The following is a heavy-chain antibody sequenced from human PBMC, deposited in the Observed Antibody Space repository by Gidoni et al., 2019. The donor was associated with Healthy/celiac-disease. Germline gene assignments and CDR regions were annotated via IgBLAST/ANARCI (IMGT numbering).Heavy chain of an antibody. CDR3: AKATGGSYPVGYYFDY. D-gene: IGHD1-26*01. CDR1: GFTFDDYT. V-gene: IGHV3-43*01. CDR2: ISWDGGST. J-gene: IGHJ4*02. Sequence: EVQLVESGGVVVQPGGSLRLSCAASGFTFDDYTMHWVRQAPGKGLEWVSLISWDGGSTYYADSVKGLFTIYRDNSKNSLYLQMNSLRTEDTALYYCAKATGGSYPVGYYFDYWGQGTLVTVSS.